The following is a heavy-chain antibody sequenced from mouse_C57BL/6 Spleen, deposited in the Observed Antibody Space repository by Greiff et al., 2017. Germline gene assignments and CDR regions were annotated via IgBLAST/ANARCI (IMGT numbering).Heavy chain of an antibody. J-gene: IGHJ2*01. CDR3: ARVHYGSSYLDY. V-gene: IGHV1-66*01. CDR2: IDPGSGNT. D-gene: IGHD1-1*01. Sequence: QVQLQQSGPELVKPGASVKISCKASGYSFTSYYIHWVKQRPGQGLEWIGWIDPGSGNTKYNEKFKGKATLTADTSSSTAYMQLSSLTSEDSAVYYCARVHYGSSYLDYWGQGTTLTVSS. CDR1: GYSFTSYY.